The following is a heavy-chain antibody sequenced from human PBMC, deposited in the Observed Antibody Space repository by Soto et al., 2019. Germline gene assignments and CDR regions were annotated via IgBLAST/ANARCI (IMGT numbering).Heavy chain of an antibody. CDR2: MWFDGSNI. CDR3: PRWDPTQGHNRGSYDY. CDR1: GFSFSAYG. D-gene: IGHD3-22*01. J-gene: IGHJ4*02. Sequence: GGSLRLSCAASGFSFSAYGMHWVRQAPGKGLEWVATMWFDGSNIFYADSVQGRFTISRDNSKNTLYLYMNSLTAEDTAVYFCPRWDPTQGHNRGSYDYWARGTLVTVSS. V-gene: IGHV3-33*01.